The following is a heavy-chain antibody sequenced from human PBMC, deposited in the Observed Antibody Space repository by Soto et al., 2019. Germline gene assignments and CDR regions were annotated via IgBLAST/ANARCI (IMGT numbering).Heavy chain of an antibody. V-gene: IGHV1-18*04. D-gene: IGHD6-13*01. CDR1: GYTFTNYG. Sequence: ASVKVSCKASGYTFTNYGISWVRQAPGQGLEWMGWISAYNGNTNYAQKLQGRVTMTTDTSTSTAYMELRSLRSDDTAVYYCARDKLAAAGPADFAYWGQGTLVTVSS. CDR3: ARDKLAAAGPADFAY. J-gene: IGHJ4*02. CDR2: ISAYNGNT.